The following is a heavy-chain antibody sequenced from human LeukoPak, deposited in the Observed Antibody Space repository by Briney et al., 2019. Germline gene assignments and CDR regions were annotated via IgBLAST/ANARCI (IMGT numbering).Heavy chain of an antibody. CDR3: ASSGGGTAAPGRHY. Sequence: GGSLRLSCAASGFTFSSFEMNWVRQAPGKGLEWVSYISDSGSLIYYADSVRGRFTISRDNARNSLSLQMNSLRAVDTAVYYCASSGGGTAAPGRHYWGQGTLVSVSS. V-gene: IGHV3-48*03. D-gene: IGHD6-13*01. J-gene: IGHJ4*02. CDR1: GFTFSSFE. CDR2: ISDSGSLI.